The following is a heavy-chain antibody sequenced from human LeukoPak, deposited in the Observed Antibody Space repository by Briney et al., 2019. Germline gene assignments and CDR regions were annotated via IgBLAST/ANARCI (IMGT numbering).Heavy chain of an antibody. CDR3: ARCRENDFWSGSPVDH. J-gene: IGHJ4*02. CDR1: GFFFSSYC. D-gene: IGHD3-3*01. CDR2: ISGDGTNK. Sequence: GRSLRLSCEASGFFFSSYCMHWVRQAPGKGLGWLAVISGDGTNKYYAESVKGRFTISRDSSKTTVLVQLNSLRVEDTAVYYCARCRENDFWSGSPVDHWGQGTLVTVSS. V-gene: IGHV3-30-3*01.